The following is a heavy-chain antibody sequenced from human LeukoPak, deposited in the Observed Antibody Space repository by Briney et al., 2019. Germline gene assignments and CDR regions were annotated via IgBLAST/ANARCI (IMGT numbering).Heavy chain of an antibody. V-gene: IGHV3-23*01. CDR2: ISGSGGST. D-gene: IGHD3-9*01. J-gene: IGHJ4*02. CDR3: AKVYWLLGDFLSQEFDY. CDR1: GFTFSSYG. Sequence: PGGSLRLSCAASGFTFSSYGMIWDRQAPGKGLEWVSAISGSGGSTYYADSVKGRFTISRDNSKNTLYLQMNSLRAEDTAVYYYAKVYWLLGDFLSQEFDYWGQGTLVTVSS.